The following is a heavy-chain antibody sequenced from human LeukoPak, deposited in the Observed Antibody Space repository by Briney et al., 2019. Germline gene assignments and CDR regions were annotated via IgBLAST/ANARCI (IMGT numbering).Heavy chain of an antibody. V-gene: IGHV3-23*01. Sequence: PGGSLRLSCAASGFTFSSYAMSWVRQAPGKGLEWVSAISGSGGSTYYADSVKGRFTISRDNSKNTLYLQMNSLRAEDTAVYYCAKDGGVLLWFGELPKEPIDYWGQGTLVTVSS. D-gene: IGHD3-10*01. J-gene: IGHJ4*02. CDR3: AKDGGVLLWFGELPKEPIDY. CDR1: GFTFSSYA. CDR2: ISGSGGST.